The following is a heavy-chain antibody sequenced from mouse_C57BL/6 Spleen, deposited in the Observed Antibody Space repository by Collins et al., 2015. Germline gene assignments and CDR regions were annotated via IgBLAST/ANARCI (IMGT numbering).Heavy chain of an antibody. Sequence: QIQLVQSGPELKKPGETVKISCKASGYTFTNYGMNWVKQAPGKGLKWMGWINTYTGEPTYADDFKGRFAFSLETSASTAYLQINNLKNEDTATYFCARGLDSSGYWFAYWGQGTLVTVSA. CDR2: INTYTGEP. CDR3: ARGLDSSGYWFAY. J-gene: IGHJ3*01. D-gene: IGHD3-2*01. CDR1: GYTFTNYG. V-gene: IGHV9-3-1*01.